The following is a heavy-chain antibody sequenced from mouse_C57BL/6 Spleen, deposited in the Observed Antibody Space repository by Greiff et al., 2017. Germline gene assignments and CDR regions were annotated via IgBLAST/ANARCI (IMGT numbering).Heavy chain of an antibody. CDR1: GYTFTSYW. V-gene: IGHV1-55*01. CDR2: IYPGSGST. Sequence: QVHVKQPGAELVKPGASVKMSCKASGYTFTSYWITWVKQRPGQGLEWIGDIYPGSGSTNYNEKFKSKATLTVDTSSSTAYMQLSSLTSEDSAVYYCARYGNWFAYWGQGTLVTVSA. D-gene: IGHD2-1*01. CDR3: ARYGNWFAY. J-gene: IGHJ3*01.